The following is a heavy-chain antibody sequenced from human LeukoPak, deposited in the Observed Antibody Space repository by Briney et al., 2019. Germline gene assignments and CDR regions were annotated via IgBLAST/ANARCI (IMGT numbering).Heavy chain of an antibody. CDR1: GVSVSSNF. D-gene: IGHD6-13*01. Sequence: GGSLRHSCAASGVSVSSNFMIWVRQAPGKGLEWVSLIYSGGETSYADSVKGRFSISRDNSKNTLYLQMNSLRVEDTAVYYCTRDPQAVAINTYAWGQGTLVTVSS. J-gene: IGHJ5*02. V-gene: IGHV3-66*01. CDR3: TRDPQAVAINTYA. CDR2: IYSGGET.